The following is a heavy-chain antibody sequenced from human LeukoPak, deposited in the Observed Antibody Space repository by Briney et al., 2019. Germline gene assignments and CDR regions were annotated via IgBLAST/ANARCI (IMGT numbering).Heavy chain of an antibody. V-gene: IGHV3-23*01. D-gene: IGHD1-26*01. Sequence: RPGGSLRVSCAASGFNFSNHAMNWVRQAPGKGLEWVSTISGSGGSPYYADSVKGRFTISRDNSKNTVYLQMNSLRAEDTAVYYCAKRSPFYFDYWGQGTLVTVSS. CDR2: ISGSGGSP. J-gene: IGHJ4*02. CDR3: AKRSPFYFDY. CDR1: GFNFSNHA.